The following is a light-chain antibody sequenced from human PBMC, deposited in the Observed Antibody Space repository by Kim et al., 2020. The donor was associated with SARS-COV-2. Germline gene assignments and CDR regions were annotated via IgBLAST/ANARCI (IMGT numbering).Light chain of an antibody. Sequence: DIQMTQSPSSLSASVGDRVTITCRASQDIRNDLGWYQQNPGSAPKRLIYGASSLQSGVPSRFSGSGPGTEFTLTISSVQPEDFATYFCLQHSTYPIAFGQGTRMEIK. V-gene: IGKV1-17*01. CDR3: LQHSTYPIA. CDR2: GAS. J-gene: IGKJ5*01. CDR1: QDIRND.